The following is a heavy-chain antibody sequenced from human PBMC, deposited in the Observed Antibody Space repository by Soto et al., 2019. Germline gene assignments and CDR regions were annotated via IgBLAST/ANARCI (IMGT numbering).Heavy chain of an antibody. J-gene: IGHJ2*01. CDR1: GFSFGDYA. V-gene: IGHV3-49*05. CDR2: IRSNGYGGTT. CDR3: SRDPATVTPWYSDL. Sequence: EVQLVESGGGLVKAGRSLRLSCAATGFSFGDYAMNWFRQAPGKGPEWVGFIRSNGYGGTTEYAASVKGRFSLSRDDSKSIAYLQMNSLKTEVSAVYYCSRDPATVTPWYSDLWGRGTLVTVSS. D-gene: IGHD4-17*01.